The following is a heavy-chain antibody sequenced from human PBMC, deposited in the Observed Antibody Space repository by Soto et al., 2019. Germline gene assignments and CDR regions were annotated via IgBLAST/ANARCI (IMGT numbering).Heavy chain of an antibody. CDR2: TRNKARGYTT. CDR1: GFTVNDYF. V-gene: IGHV3-72*01. Sequence: EVQLVASGGGLVQPGGSLRISCAASGFTVNDYFIDWVRRAPGKGLEWVGRTRNKARGYTTEYAASVTGRFIISRDHSSNSLSLQMNGLKTEDTAVYYCVRDNDWTYDSWGQGTRVTVSS. D-gene: IGHD2-21*01. J-gene: IGHJ5*01. CDR3: VRDNDWTYDS.